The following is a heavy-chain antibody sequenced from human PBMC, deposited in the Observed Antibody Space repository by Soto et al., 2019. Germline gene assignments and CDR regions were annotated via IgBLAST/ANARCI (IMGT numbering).Heavy chain of an antibody. J-gene: IGHJ6*02. CDR1: GYTFTGYY. CDR2: INPNSGDT. Sequence: QVQLVPSGTEVKRPGDSVKVSCKASGYTFTGYYVHWVRQAPGQGLDWLGWINPNSGDTYLAQRFQGRVTMNRDTSIGTAYMELRGLTSEDTAEDYCAKGGAIVAAGTRVDLYNAMDVWGQGTKVTVS. V-gene: IGHV1-2*02. CDR3: AKGGAIVAAGTRVDLYNAMDV. D-gene: IGHD1-26*01.